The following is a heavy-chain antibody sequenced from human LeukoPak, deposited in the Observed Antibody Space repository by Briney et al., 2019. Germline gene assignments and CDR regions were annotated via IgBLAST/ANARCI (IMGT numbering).Heavy chain of an antibody. CDR2: INHSVRR. CDR3: ATGRWVSDIPRWWFDP. J-gene: IGHJ5*02. V-gene: IGHV4-34*01. Sequence: PSETLSLTFAVYVGSFSGYYWSWIRQPPGKRLESILEINHSVRRNYNPSIKSRVNISVATSKNQFSLKLSSVTAGDTAVYYCATGRWVSDIPRWWFDPWGQATLVTVSS. D-gene: IGHD2-8*01. CDR1: VGSFSGYY.